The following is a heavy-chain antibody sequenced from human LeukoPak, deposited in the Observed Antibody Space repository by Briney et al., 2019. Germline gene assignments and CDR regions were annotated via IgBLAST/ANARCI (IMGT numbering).Heavy chain of an antibody. CDR3: GRSSSGYYDY. D-gene: IGHD3-22*01. CDR1: GYSFTSYW. CDR2: IYPGDSDT. Sequence: GESLKISCKGSGYSFTSYWIGWVRQMPGEDLEWMGIIYPGDSDTRYSPSFQGQVTFSADKSISTAYLQWSSLKASDTAMYYCGRSSSGYYDYWGQGTLVTVSS. J-gene: IGHJ4*02. V-gene: IGHV5-51*01.